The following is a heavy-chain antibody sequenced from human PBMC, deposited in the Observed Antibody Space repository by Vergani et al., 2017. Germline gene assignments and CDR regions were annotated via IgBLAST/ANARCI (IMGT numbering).Heavy chain of an antibody. CDR1: GFTVSSNY. Sequence: EVQLVETGGGLIQPGGSLRLSCAASGFTVSSNYMSWVRQAPGKGLEWVSVIYSGGSTYYADSVKGRFIISRDNSRNTLYLQMNSLRAEDTAVYYCARSIGSLGQLLYYYYMDGWGKGTTVTVSS. J-gene: IGHJ6*03. D-gene: IGHD4-23*01. CDR3: ARSIGSLGQLLYYYYMDG. V-gene: IGHV3-53*02. CDR2: IYSGGST.